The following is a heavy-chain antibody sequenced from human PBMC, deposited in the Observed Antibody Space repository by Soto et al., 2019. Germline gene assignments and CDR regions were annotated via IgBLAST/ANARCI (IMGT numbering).Heavy chain of an antibody. CDR2: IKQDGSEK. CDR1: GFTFSTYW. D-gene: IGHD3-22*01. CDR3: ARAQWLYFDY. V-gene: IGHV3-7*01. J-gene: IGHJ4*02. Sequence: HPGGSLRLSCAASGFTFSTYWISWVRQAPGKGLEWVANIKQDGSEKYYVDSVKGRFTISRDNAKNSLYLQMSSLRAEDTAVYYCARAQWLYFDYWGPGTLVTVSS.